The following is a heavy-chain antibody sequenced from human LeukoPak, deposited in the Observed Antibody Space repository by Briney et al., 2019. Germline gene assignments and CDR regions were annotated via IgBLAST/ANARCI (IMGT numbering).Heavy chain of an antibody. D-gene: IGHD3-22*01. V-gene: IGHV3-48*03. CDR2: ISSSGSNI. CDR3: ARGLSEYYHSRGLNWFDP. CDR1: GFTFSSYE. Sequence: GGSLRLSCVASGFTFSSYEMNWVRQAPGKGLQWVSYISSSGSNIYYTVSEKGRFTITRDNANYSLFLQMNSLRAEDTAVYDCARGLSEYYHSRGLNWFDPWGQGTLVTVSS. J-gene: IGHJ5*02.